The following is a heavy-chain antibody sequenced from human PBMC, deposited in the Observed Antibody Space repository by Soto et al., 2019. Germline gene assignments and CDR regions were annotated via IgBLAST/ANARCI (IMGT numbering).Heavy chain of an antibody. Sequence: PGGSLRLSCAASGFTFISYWMTWVRQAPGKGLEWVANIKQDGSEKYYVDSVKGRFTISRDNAKNSLYLQMNSLRAEDTAVYYCATHPYSSGWYCWGQGTLVTVSS. V-gene: IGHV3-7*02. CDR2: IKQDGSEK. CDR3: ATHPYSSGWYC. J-gene: IGHJ4*02. CDR1: GFTFISYW. D-gene: IGHD6-13*01.